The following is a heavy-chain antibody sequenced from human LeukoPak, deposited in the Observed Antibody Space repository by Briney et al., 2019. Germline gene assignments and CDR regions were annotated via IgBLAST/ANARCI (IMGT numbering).Heavy chain of an antibody. V-gene: IGHV3-21*01. CDR2: ISSSSSYI. CDR1: GFTFSSYS. J-gene: IGHJ3*02. D-gene: IGHD6-19*01. Sequence: GGSLRLSCAASGFTFSSYSMNWVRQAPGKGLEWVSSISSSSSYIYYADSAKGRFTISRDNAKNSLYLQMNSLRAEDTAVYYCASLIAVAATGDHDAFDIWGQGTMVTVSS. CDR3: ASLIAVAATGDHDAFDI.